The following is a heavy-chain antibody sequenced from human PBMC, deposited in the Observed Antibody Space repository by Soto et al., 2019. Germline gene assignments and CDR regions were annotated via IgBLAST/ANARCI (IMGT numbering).Heavy chain of an antibody. J-gene: IGHJ3*02. CDR2: IIPFLGIA. D-gene: IGHD5-18*01. Sequence: SVEVSCKASGGTFSSYTISWVRQAPGQGLEWLGRIIPFLGIANYAQKFQGRVTITADKSTSTAYMELSSLRSEDTAVYYCARVSGYSYGTPRASFEIWGQGTMVTVSS. CDR1: GGTFSSYT. CDR3: ARVSGYSYGTPRASFEI. V-gene: IGHV1-69*02.